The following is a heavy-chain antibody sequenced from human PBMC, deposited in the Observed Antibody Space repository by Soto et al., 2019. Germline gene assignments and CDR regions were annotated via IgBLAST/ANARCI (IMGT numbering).Heavy chain of an antibody. J-gene: IGHJ6*02. D-gene: IGHD1-20*01. V-gene: IGHV4-31*03. CDR1: GGSISSGGYY. CDR3: ARDIISTGARGMDV. Sequence: QTLSLTCTVSGGSISSGGYYWSWIRQHPGKGLEWIGYIYYSGSTYYNPSLKSRVTISVDTSKNQFSLKLSSVTAADTAVYYCARDIISTGARGMDVWGQGTTVTVSS. CDR2: IYYSGST.